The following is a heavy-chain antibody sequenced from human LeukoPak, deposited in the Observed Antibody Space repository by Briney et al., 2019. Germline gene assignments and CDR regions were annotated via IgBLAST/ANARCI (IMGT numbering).Heavy chain of an antibody. V-gene: IGHV1-18*01. Sequence: ASVKVSCKASGYTFTSYGISWVRQAPGQGLEWMGWISAYNGHTNYAQKFQDRVTMTTDTSTSTAYMELRSLRSDDTAVYYCARDSPHLIAVAGWFDPWGQGALITVSS. CDR1: GYTFTSYG. CDR3: ARDSPHLIAVAGWFDP. D-gene: IGHD6-19*01. CDR2: ISAYNGHT. J-gene: IGHJ5*02.